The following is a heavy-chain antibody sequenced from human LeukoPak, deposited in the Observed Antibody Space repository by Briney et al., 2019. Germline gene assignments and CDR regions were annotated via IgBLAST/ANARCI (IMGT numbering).Heavy chain of an antibody. J-gene: IGHJ4*02. CDR3: AKEGLSGSYYDY. Sequence: GGSLRLSCAASGFTVSSNYMSWVRQAPGKGLEWVSVIYIGGSTYYADSVKGRFTISRDISKNTLYLQMNSLRAEDTAVYYCAKEGLSGSYYDYWGQGTLVTVSS. V-gene: IGHV3-53*01. CDR2: IYIGGST. CDR1: GFTVSSNY. D-gene: IGHD3-10*01.